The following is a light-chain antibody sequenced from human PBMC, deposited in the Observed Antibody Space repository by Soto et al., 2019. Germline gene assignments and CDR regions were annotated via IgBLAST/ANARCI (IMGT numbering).Light chain of an antibody. V-gene: IGLV7-46*01. J-gene: IGLJ2*01. Sequence: QAVVTQEPSLTVSPGGTVTPTCGSSTGAVITGHYPYWFQQKPGQAPRTLIYDTSDKHSWTPARFSGSLLGGKAALTLSGAQPEDEADYYCLLYYSGARVFGGGTKLTVL. CDR3: LLYYSGARV. CDR2: DTS. CDR1: TGAVITGHY.